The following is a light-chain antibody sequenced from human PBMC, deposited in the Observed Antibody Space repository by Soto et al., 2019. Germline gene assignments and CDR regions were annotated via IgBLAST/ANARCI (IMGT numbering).Light chain of an antibody. Sequence: EIVLTQSPGTLSLSPGERATLSCRAGQSVSSNLAWYQQKPGQAPRLLIYGASTRATGIPVRFSGSGSGTEFTLTISSLQSEDFAVYYCQQYGSSPLWTFGQGTKVDI. J-gene: IGKJ1*01. CDR3: QQYGSSPLWT. CDR2: GAS. CDR1: QSVSSN. V-gene: IGKV3-20*01.